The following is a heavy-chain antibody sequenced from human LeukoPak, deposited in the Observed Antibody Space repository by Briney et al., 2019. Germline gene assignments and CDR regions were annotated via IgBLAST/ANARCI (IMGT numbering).Heavy chain of an antibody. V-gene: IGHV4-30-4*01. J-gene: IGHJ3*02. D-gene: IGHD3-22*01. CDR3: ASLSGYYPFGAFDI. CDR1: GGSISSGDYY. CDR2: IYYSGST. Sequence: PSQTLSLTCTVSGGSISSGDYYWSWIRQPPGKGLEWIGYIYYSGSTNYNPSLKSRVNISVDTSKNQFSLKLSSVTAADTAVYYCASLSGYYPFGAFDIWGQGTMVTVSS.